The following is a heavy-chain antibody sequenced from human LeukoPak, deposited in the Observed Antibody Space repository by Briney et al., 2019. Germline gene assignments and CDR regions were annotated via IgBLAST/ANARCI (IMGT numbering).Heavy chain of an antibody. J-gene: IGHJ4*02. CDR2: ISWNSGSI. CDR1: GFTFDDYA. V-gene: IGHV3-9*01. Sequence: GGSLRLSCAASGFTFDDYAMHWVRQAPGKGLEWVSGISWNSGSIGYADSVKGRFTISRDNAKYSLYLQMNSLRAEDTALYYCAKDGQDWGQGTLATVSS. CDR3: AKDGQD.